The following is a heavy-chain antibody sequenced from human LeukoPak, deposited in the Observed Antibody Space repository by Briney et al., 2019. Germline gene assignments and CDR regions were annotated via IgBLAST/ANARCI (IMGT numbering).Heavy chain of an antibody. CDR3: ATHESRDYYFDY. V-gene: IGHV1-8*01. CDR1: GYTFTSYD. Sequence: ASVKVSCKASGYTFTSYDINWVRQATGQGLEWMGWMNHNSGNTGYAQKFQGRVTMTRNTSISTAYMELSSLRSEDAAVYYCATHESRDYYFDYWGQGTLVTVSS. D-gene: IGHD3-10*01. J-gene: IGHJ4*02. CDR2: MNHNSGNT.